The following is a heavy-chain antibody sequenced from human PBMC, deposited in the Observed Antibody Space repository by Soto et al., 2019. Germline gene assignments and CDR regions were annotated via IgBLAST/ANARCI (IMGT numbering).Heavy chain of an antibody. J-gene: IGHJ6*02. D-gene: IGHD2-2*01. CDR3: ARCGVPAAHRCAYDMDV. Sequence: GESLKISCKGSGYSFTSYWISWVRQMPGKGLEWMGRIDPSDSYTNYSPSFQGHVTISADKSISTAYLQWSSLKASDTAMYYCARCGVPAAHRCAYDMDVWGQGTTVTVSS. CDR2: IDPSDSYT. V-gene: IGHV5-10-1*01. CDR1: GYSFTSYW.